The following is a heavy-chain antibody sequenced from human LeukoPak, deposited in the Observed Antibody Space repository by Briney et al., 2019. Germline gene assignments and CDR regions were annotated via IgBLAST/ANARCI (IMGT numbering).Heavy chain of an antibody. D-gene: IGHD3-16*02. J-gene: IGHJ4*02. Sequence: SETLSLTCAVYGGSFSGYYWSWIRQPPGKGLEWIGEINHSGSTNYNPSLKSRVTISVDTSKNQFSLKLSSVTAADTAVYYCARRLGINDYVWGSYRYSFPYFDYWAREPWSPSPQ. CDR2: INHSGST. CDR3: ARRLGINDYVWGSYRYSFPYFDY. V-gene: IGHV4-34*01. CDR1: GGSFSGYY.